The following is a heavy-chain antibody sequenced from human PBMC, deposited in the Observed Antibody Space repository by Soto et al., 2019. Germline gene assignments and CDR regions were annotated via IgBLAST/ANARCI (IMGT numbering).Heavy chain of an antibody. Sequence: GASVKVSCKASGGTFSSYTISWVRQAPGQGLEWMGRIIPILGIANYAQKFQGRVTITADKSTSTAYMELSSLRSEDTAVYYCAREGVSDDYGDYVGVFDDRGQGTLVTVSS. D-gene: IGHD4-17*01. V-gene: IGHV1-69*04. CDR3: AREGVSDDYGDYVGVFDD. CDR2: IIPILGIA. J-gene: IGHJ4*02. CDR1: GGTFSSYT.